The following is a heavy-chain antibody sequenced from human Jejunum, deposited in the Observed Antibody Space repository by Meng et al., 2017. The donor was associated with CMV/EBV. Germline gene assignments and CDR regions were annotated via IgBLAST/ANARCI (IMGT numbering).Heavy chain of an antibody. CDR2: ISPHSGGT. J-gene: IGHJ5*02. CDR1: FIGYY. Sequence: FIGYYIHWVGQDPGQGLEWMGWISPHSGGTKYAQKFQGRVTMTRDTSISTAYMEVTRLSSDDTAVYYCARENAYCGGACPSSWFDPWGQGTLVTVSS. D-gene: IGHD2-21*01. CDR3: ARENAYCGGACPSSWFDP. V-gene: IGHV1-2*02.